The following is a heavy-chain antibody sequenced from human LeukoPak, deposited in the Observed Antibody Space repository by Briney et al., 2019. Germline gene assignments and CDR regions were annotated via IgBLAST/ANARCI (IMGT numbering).Heavy chain of an antibody. J-gene: IGHJ4*02. CDR3: ARLRGNYFPDY. D-gene: IGHD4-11*01. V-gene: IGHV4-59*01. CDR2: IYYSGST. CDR1: GGSISGYY. Sequence: PSETLSLTCTVSGGSISGYYWTWIRQPPGKGLEWIGYIYYSGSTNYNPSLKSRVTISVDTSKNQFSLRLCSVTAADTAVYYCARLRGNYFPDYWGQGTLVTVSS.